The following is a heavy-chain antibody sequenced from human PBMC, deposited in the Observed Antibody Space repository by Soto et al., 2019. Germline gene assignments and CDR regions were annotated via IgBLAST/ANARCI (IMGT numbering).Heavy chain of an antibody. CDR1: GGTSSSYA. CDR2: IIPIFGTA. D-gene: IGHD3-3*01. CDR3: ARGDFWSGYYRHYYYGIDV. Sequence: SVKVSCKASGGTSSSYAISWVRQAPGQGLEWMGGIIPIFGTANYAQKFQGRVTITADKSTSTAYMELSSLRSEDTAVYYCARGDFWSGYYRHYYYGIDVWGQVTTVTVSS. V-gene: IGHV1-69*06. J-gene: IGHJ6*02.